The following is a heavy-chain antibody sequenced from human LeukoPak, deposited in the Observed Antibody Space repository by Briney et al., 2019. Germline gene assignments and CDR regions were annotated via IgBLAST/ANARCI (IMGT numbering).Heavy chain of an antibody. CDR3: ARVVVVVPAAISRYYMDV. CDR1: GFIFSDYY. D-gene: IGHD2-2*01. J-gene: IGHJ6*03. Sequence: PGGSLRLSCAASGFIFSDYYMSWIRQAPGEGLEWVSYISSSGSTIYYADSVKGRFTISRDNAKNSLYLQMNSLRAEDTAVYYCARVVVVVPAAISRYYMDVWGKGTTVTISS. V-gene: IGHV3-11*01. CDR2: ISSSGSTI.